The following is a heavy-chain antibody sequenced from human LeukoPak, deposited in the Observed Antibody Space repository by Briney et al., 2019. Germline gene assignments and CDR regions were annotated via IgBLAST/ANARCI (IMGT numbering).Heavy chain of an antibody. D-gene: IGHD6-13*01. V-gene: IGHV3-49*04. J-gene: IGHJ4*02. CDR3: TRWGIAAVPFDY. Sequence: GGSLRLSCAASGFTFSTYNMNWVRQAPGKGLEWVGFIRSKAYGGTTEYAASVKGRSTISRDDSKSIAYLQMNSLKTEDTAVYYCTRWGIAAVPFDYWGQGTLVTVSS. CDR1: GFTFSTYN. CDR2: IRSKAYGGTT.